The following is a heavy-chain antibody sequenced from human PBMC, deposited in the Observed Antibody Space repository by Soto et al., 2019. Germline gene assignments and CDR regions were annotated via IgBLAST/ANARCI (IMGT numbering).Heavy chain of an antibody. D-gene: IGHD5-12*01. CDR1: GDSVTSGSYY. V-gene: IGHV4-61*01. CDR3: AREKRRWLHLSRWFDP. J-gene: IGHJ5*02. CDR2: ISYTGRT. Sequence: SETLSLTCIVSGDSVTSGSYYWTWLRQPPGKGLAWIGYISYTGRTKYNPSLQSRVTISVDTSKNQFSLKLSSVTAADTAVYYCAREKRRWLHLSRWFDPWGQGTLVTVSS.